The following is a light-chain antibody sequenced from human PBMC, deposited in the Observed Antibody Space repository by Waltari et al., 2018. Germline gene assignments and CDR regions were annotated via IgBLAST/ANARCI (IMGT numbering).Light chain of an antibody. V-gene: IGLV7-43*01. J-gene: IGLJ2*01. Sequence: QTVVTQEPSLPVSPGGTVTLTCASSTGAVTSGYYPHWFQQIPGQAPRALIYSTSNTHSWTPARCSGSRLGGKAALTLSGVQPEDEAEYYCLLYYGGAYVVFGGGTKLTVL. CDR2: STS. CDR1: TGAVTSGYY. CDR3: LLYYGGAYVV.